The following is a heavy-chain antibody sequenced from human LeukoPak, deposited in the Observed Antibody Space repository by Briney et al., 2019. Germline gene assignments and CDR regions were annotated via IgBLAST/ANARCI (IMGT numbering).Heavy chain of an antibody. Sequence: SETLSLTCTVSGGSVSSGSYYWSWIRQPPGKGLEWIGYIYYSGSTNYNPSLKSRVTISVDTSKNQFSLKLSSATAADTAVYYCARDRSFDYWGQGTLVTVSS. CDR3: ARDRSFDY. CDR1: GGSVSSGSYY. J-gene: IGHJ4*02. V-gene: IGHV4-61*01. CDR2: IYYSGST.